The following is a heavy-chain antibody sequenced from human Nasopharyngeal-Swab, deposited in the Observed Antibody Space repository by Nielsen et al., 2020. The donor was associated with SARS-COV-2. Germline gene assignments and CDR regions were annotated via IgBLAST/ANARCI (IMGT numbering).Heavy chain of an antibody. J-gene: IGHJ6*02. Sequence: GESLKISCKASGYRFSTYWINWVRQTPRKGLEWMGIIYPGDSDTKYSPSFQGQVSISVDKSINTAYLQWNSLKASDTATYFCAIDYGSGTYGLDVWGQGTRVTVSS. D-gene: IGHD3-10*01. CDR1: GYRFSTYW. V-gene: IGHV5-51*01. CDR2: IYPGDSDT. CDR3: AIDYGSGTYGLDV.